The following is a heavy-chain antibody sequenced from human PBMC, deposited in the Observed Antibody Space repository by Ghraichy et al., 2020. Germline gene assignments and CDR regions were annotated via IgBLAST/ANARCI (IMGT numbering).Heavy chain of an antibody. CDR3: ARAGSQFRTRGVIMTDRGVDY. J-gene: IGHJ4*02. Sequence: ETLSLTCAVSGGSISSSNWWSWVRQPPGKGLEWIGEIYHSGSTNYNPSLKSRVTISVDKSKNQFSLKLSSVTAADTAVYYCARAGSQFRTRGVIMTDRGVDYWGQGTLVTVSS. D-gene: IGHD3-10*01. CDR1: GGSISSSNW. V-gene: IGHV4-4*02. CDR2: IYHSGST.